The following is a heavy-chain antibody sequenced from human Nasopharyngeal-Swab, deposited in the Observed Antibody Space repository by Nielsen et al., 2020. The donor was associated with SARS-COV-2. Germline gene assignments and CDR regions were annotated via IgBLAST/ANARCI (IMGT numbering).Heavy chain of an antibody. V-gene: IGHV3-11*04. J-gene: IGHJ3*02. CDR2: ISSSGTTK. CDR3: ARSPDGFDI. Sequence: VRQMPGKGPEWVSNISSSGTTKYYADSVKGRFTISRDNAKNSLFLQMNSLRAEDTAVYYCARSPDGFDIWGQGTMVTVSS.